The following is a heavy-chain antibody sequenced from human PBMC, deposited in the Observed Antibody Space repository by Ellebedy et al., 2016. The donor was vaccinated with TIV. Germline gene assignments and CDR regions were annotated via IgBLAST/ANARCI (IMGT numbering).Heavy chain of an antibody. D-gene: IGHD3-3*01. CDR1: GFTVSSNY. CDR2: IYSGGTT. Sequence: GGSLRLSCAASGFTVSSNYMSWVRQAPGKGLEWVSVIYSGGTTHYADSVKGRFTISRDNAKNSLYLQMNSLRVEDTALYYCAKDSEWIGVDVWGQGTTVTVSS. CDR3: AKDSEWIGVDV. J-gene: IGHJ6*02. V-gene: IGHV3-53*05.